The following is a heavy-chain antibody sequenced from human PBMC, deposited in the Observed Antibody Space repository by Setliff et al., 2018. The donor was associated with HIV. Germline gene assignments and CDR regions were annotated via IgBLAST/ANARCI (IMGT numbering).Heavy chain of an antibody. J-gene: IGHJ3*01. CDR1: GGSFSTYY. CDR2: VHSTGTT. D-gene: IGHD3-10*01. Sequence: LSLTCTVSGGSFSTYYWSWIRQPAGEGPEYIGRVHSTGTTIYNPSLKSRVTMTVDASKNQLSLKLRSVTAADTAVYYCARARITMIGGRLEPYAFDRWGQGTKVTVSS. V-gene: IGHV4-4*07. CDR3: ARARITMIGGRLEPYAFDR.